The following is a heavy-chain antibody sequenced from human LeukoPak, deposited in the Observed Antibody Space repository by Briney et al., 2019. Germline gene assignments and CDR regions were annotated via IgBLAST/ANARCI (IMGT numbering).Heavy chain of an antibody. J-gene: IGHJ5*02. Sequence: GGSLRLYCSASGFTFSSYARHWVRQGPGKGLEYVSAISPNGGSTYYADSVKGRFGIPRDNSKNTLYLQMSSLRAEDTAVYYCVPKGTEGSWGQGTLVTVSS. CDR1: GFTFSSYA. CDR2: ISPNGGST. CDR3: VPKGTEGS. V-gene: IGHV3-64D*06.